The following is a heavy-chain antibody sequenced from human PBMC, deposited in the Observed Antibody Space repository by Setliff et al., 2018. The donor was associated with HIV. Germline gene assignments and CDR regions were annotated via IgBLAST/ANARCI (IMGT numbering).Heavy chain of an antibody. V-gene: IGHV1-46*01. CDR3: AREGGTTEGNIVIVTAPFFYLDV. Sequence: GASVKVSCKASGYNFTTYPMHWVRQAPGQGLEWMGVINTSGGSAGYAEKFRGRVTMTRDTSTNTVYMEVSSLTSEDTAVYYCAREGGTTEGNIVIVTAPFFYLDVWGRGTLVTVSS. D-gene: IGHD2-21*02. CDR2: INTSGGSA. CDR1: GYNFTTYP. J-gene: IGHJ2*01.